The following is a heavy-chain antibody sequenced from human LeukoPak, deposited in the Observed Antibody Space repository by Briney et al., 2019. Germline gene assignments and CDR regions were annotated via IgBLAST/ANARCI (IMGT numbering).Heavy chain of an antibody. Sequence: PSGTLSLTCAVYGGSFSGYYWSWIRQPPGKGLEWIGEINHSGSTNYNPSLKSRVTISVDTSKNQFSLKLSSVTAADTAVYYCARVRKAAVGRGGFDYWGQGTLVTVSS. CDR1: GGSFSGYY. V-gene: IGHV4-34*01. D-gene: IGHD6-13*01. CDR3: ARVRKAAVGRGGFDY. J-gene: IGHJ4*02. CDR2: INHSGST.